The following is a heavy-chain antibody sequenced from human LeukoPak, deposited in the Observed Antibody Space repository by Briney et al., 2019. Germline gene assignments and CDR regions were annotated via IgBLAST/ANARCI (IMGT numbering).Heavy chain of an antibody. CDR1: XGSIXXYY. CDR3: ARGYSSGWYSFDFDY. CDR2: IYYSGST. V-gene: IGHV4-59*01. J-gene: IGHJ4*02. D-gene: IGHD6-19*01. Sequence: XGSIXXYYWSWIRQPPGKGLEWIGYIYYSGSTNYNPSLKSRVTISVDPSKNQFSLKLSSVTAADTALYYCARGYSSGWYSFDFDYWGQGTLVTVSS.